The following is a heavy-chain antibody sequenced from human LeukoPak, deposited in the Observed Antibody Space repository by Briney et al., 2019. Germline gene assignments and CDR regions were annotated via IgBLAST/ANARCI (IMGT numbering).Heavy chain of an antibody. CDR3: ARDYYGDFYFDY. J-gene: IGHJ4*02. V-gene: IGHV4-59*01. D-gene: IGHD4-17*01. Sequence: SETLSLTCTVSGGSISSYYWSWIRQPPRKGLEWIGYIYYSGSTNYNPSLKSRVTISVDTSKNQFSLKLSSVTAADTAVYYCARDYYGDFYFDYWGQGTLVTVSS. CDR1: GGSISSYY. CDR2: IYYSGST.